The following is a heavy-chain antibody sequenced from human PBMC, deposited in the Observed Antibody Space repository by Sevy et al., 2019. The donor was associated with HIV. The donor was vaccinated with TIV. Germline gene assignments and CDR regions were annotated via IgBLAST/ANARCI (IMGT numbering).Heavy chain of an antibody. CDR3: ARDRTLKDIVVVVAADAFDI. V-gene: IGHV1-18*01. J-gene: IGHJ3*02. CDR2: ISAYNGNT. D-gene: IGHD2-15*01. Sequence: ASVKVSCKASGYTFTSYGISWVRQAPGQWLEWMGWISAYNGNTNYAQKLQGRVTMTTDTSTSTAYMELRSLRSDDTAVYYCARDRTLKDIVVVVAADAFDIWGQGTMVTVSS. CDR1: GYTFTSYG.